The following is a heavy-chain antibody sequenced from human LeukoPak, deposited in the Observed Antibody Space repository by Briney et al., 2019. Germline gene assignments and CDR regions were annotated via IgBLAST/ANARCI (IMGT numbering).Heavy chain of an antibody. D-gene: IGHD3-10*01. V-gene: IGHV3-43D*03. J-gene: IGHJ6*04. CDR2: IRWDGGST. CDR1: GFTFDDYA. Sequence: PGGSLRLSCAASGFTFDDYAMHWVRQTPGKGLEWVTLIRWDGGSTYYADSVKGRFTISRDYSKNSLYLQMNSLRAEDTALYYCAKDRGYYGSGSFALGVWGKGTTVTVSS. CDR3: AKDRGYYGSGSFALGV.